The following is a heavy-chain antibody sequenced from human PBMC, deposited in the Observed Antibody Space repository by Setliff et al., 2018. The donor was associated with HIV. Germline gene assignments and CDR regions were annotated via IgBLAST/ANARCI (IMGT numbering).Heavy chain of an antibody. D-gene: IGHD3-9*01. V-gene: IGHV1-69*10. J-gene: IGHJ6*02. Sequence: SVKVSCKASGGTFSSYAISWVRQAPGQGLEWMGGIIPILGVANYAQKFQGRITITADKSTSTAYMELSSLRSEDTAVYYCASGYYDILTGYSNYYGMDVWGQGTTVTVSS. CDR1: GGTFSSYA. CDR2: IIPILGVA. CDR3: ASGYYDILTGYSNYYGMDV.